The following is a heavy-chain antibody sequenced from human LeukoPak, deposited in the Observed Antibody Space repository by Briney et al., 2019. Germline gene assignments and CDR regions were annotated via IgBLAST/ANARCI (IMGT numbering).Heavy chain of an antibody. CDR1: GFTFSNYE. J-gene: IGHJ4*02. V-gene: IGHV3-48*03. CDR3: ARGGSFVEC. CDR2: ISSGGSTV. D-gene: IGHD3-10*01. Sequence: GGSLRLSCAASGFTFSNYEMHWVRRAPGKGLEWVSYISSGGSTVYYADSVKGRFTVSRDNAKNSLYLQVSSLRAEDTAVYYCARGGSFVECWGQGTLVIVSS.